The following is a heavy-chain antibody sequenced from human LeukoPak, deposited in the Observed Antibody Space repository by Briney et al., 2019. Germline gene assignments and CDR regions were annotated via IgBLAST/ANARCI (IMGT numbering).Heavy chain of an antibody. CDR1: GYSISSGYY. J-gene: IGHJ4*02. Sequence: PSETLSLTCTVSGYSISSGYYWGWIRQPPGKGLEWIGSIYYSGSTYYNPSLKSRVTVSVDTSKNQFSLKLSSVTAVDTAVYYCARHRSPTGSYYEPFDYWGQGILVTVSS. V-gene: IGHV4-38-2*02. D-gene: IGHD1-26*01. CDR3: ARHRSPTGSYYEPFDY. CDR2: IYYSGST.